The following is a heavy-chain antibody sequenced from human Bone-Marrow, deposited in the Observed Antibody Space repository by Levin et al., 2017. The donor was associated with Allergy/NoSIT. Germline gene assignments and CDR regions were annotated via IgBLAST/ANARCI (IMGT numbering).Heavy chain of an antibody. D-gene: IGHD2-2*01. J-gene: IGHJ6*02. CDR3: AGEDASSLDV. V-gene: IGHV1-2*06. Sequence: ASVKVSCKASGYTFTVYYLHWVRQAPGQGLEWMGRIDPNNADTDSAQKFQGRVTLSSDTSISTAYMVLSRLRSDDTAVYYCAGEDASSLDVWGQGATVTVSS. CDR2: IDPNNADT. CDR1: GYTFTVYY.